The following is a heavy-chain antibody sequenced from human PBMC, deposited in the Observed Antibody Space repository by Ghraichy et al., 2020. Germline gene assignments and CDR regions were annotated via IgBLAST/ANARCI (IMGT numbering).Heavy chain of an antibody. CDR2: ISGSGSTI. CDR1: GFSFSTWN. J-gene: IGHJ3*02. V-gene: IGHV3-48*02. CDR3: AGALDI. Sequence: GGSLRLSCAASGFSFSTWNMNWVRQAPGKGLQWVSYISGSGSTIYYADSVKGRFTISRDNARNSLYLQMNSLRDEDTAVYYCAGALDIWGQGTMVTVSS.